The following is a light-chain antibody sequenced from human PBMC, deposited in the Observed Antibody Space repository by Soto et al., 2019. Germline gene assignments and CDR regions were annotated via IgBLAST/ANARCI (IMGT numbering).Light chain of an antibody. CDR1: QDISNY. CDR2: DAS. V-gene: IGKV1-33*01. Sequence: DIEMTQSPSSRSASVGDRVTITCKASQDISNYLNWYQQKTGRAPKLLIYDASNLESWVSSRFSGSRSGTDFSLTINSLQPDDFATYYCQQYDDFPLTFGQGTRLE. J-gene: IGKJ5*01. CDR3: QQYDDFPLT.